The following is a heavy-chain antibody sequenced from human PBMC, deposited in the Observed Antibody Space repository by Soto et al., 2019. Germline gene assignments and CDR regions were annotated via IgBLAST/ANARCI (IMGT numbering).Heavy chain of an antibody. CDR2: INHSGST. CDR3: ARERTPRSGFDY. D-gene: IGHD1-26*01. J-gene: IGHJ4*02. CDR1: GGSFSGYY. Sequence: SETLSLTCAVYGGSFSGYYWSWIRQPPGKGLEWIGEINHSGSTNYNPSLKSRVTISVDTSKNQFSLKLSSVTAADTAVYYCARERTPRSGFDYWGQGTQVTVSS. V-gene: IGHV4-34*01.